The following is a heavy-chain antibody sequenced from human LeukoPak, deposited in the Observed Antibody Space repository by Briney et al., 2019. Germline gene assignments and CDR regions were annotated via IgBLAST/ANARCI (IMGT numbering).Heavy chain of an antibody. V-gene: IGHV3-11*06. CDR3: ARGGYYYDSSGYYSHHPYFDY. Sequence: GGSLRLSCAASGFTFSDYYMSWIRQAPGKGLEWVSSISSSSSYIYYADSVKGRFTISRDNAKNSLYLQMNSLRAEDTAVYYCARGGYYYDSSGYYSHHPYFDYWGQGTLVTVSS. D-gene: IGHD3-22*01. CDR2: ISSSSSYI. CDR1: GFTFSDYY. J-gene: IGHJ4*02.